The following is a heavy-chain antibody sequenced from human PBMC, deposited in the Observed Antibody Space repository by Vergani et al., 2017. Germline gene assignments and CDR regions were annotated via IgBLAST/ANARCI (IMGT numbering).Heavy chain of an antibody. V-gene: IGHV1-69*17. Sequence: QVQLVQSGAEVKKPGSSVKVSCKASGGTFSSYAISWVRQAPGQGLEWMGGIIPIFGMANYAQKFQGRVTITADKSTSTAYMELSSLRSEDTAVSYCARFYYYDSSGYAKYYYYGMDVWGQGTTVTVSS. D-gene: IGHD3-22*01. CDR1: GGTFSSYA. CDR3: ARFYYYDSSGYAKYYYYGMDV. J-gene: IGHJ6*02. CDR2: IIPIFGMA.